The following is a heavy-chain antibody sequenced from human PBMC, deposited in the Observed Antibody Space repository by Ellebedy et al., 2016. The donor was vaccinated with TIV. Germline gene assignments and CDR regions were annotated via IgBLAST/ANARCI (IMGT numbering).Heavy chain of an antibody. V-gene: IGHV3-30*18. Sequence: GGSLRLXXAASGFTFSSYGMHWVRQAPGKGLEWVAVISYDGSNKYYADSVKGRFTISRDNSKNTLYLQMNSLRAEDTAVYYCAKDRYCSSTSCFDYWGQGTLVTVSS. CDR2: ISYDGSNK. D-gene: IGHD2-2*01. CDR3: AKDRYCSSTSCFDY. CDR1: GFTFSSYG. J-gene: IGHJ4*02.